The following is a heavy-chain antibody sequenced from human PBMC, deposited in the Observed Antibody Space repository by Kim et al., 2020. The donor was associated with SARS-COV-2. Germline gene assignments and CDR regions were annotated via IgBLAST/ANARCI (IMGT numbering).Heavy chain of an antibody. Sequence: GESLKISCKGSAYSFTSYWIGWVRQMPGKGLEWMGIIYPGNSDTRYSPSFQGQVTMSADKSISTAYLQWSNLKASDTAIFFCARFYNAGFDYWGQGTLVTVSS. J-gene: IGHJ4*02. CDR1: AYSFTSYW. V-gene: IGHV5-51*01. CDR2: IYPGNSDT. D-gene: IGHD3-10*01. CDR3: ARFYNAGFDY.